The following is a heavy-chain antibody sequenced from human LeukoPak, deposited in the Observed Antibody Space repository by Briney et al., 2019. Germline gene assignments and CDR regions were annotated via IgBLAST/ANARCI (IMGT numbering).Heavy chain of an antibody. D-gene: IGHD5-12*01. Sequence: GGSLRLSCVASGFTFSSYEMNWVRQAPGKGLEWVSYISSDGETIYYADSVKGRFTIPRDNAKNSLYLQMNSLRAEDTAVYYCAREGRYSGYHFDYWGQGTLVTVSS. CDR3: AREGRYSGYHFDY. J-gene: IGHJ4*02. CDR2: ISSDGETI. CDR1: GFTFSSYE. V-gene: IGHV3-48*03.